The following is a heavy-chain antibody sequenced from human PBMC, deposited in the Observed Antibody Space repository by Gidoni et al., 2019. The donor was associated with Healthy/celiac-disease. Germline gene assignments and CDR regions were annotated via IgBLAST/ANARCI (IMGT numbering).Heavy chain of an antibody. D-gene: IGHD2-2*01. J-gene: IGHJ4*02. Sequence: EVQLVASGGGLVKPGGSPRPTCPPPGFTFSSYSMNWARQAPGQGLEWVSSISSSSSYLYYADSVKSRFTISRDNAKNSLYLQMNSLRAEDTAVYDCARDLTVVPAGYWGQGTLVTVSS. CDR3: ARDLTVVPAGY. V-gene: IGHV3-21*01. CDR1: GFTFSSYS. CDR2: ISSSSSYL.